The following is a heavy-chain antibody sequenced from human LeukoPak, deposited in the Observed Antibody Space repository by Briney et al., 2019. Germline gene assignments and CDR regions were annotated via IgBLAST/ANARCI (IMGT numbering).Heavy chain of an antibody. J-gene: IGHJ4*02. CDR1: GGSFSGYY. D-gene: IGHD6-13*01. Sequence: PSETLSLTCAVYGGSFSGYYWSWIRQPPGKGLEWIGEINHSGTTKSNPSLKSRVTISVDTSKNQFSLKLSSVTAADTAVYYCARGQQLVDNYFDFWGQGTLVTVSS. CDR2: INHSGTT. V-gene: IGHV4-34*01. CDR3: ARGQQLVDNYFDF.